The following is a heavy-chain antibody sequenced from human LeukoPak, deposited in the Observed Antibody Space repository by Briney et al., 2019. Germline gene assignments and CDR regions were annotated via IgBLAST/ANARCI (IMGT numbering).Heavy chain of an antibody. D-gene: IGHD6-19*01. V-gene: IGHV3-11*01. J-gene: IGHJ4*02. Sequence: GGSLRLSCAASGFTFSDYFMTWIRQAPGKGLEWVSYISSFGTTIYYADSVKGRFTISRDNSKNTVYLQMNSLRAEDTAVYYCAKVSSGWYVDYFNYWGQGTLVTVSS. CDR1: GFTFSDYF. CDR3: AKVSSGWYVDYFNY. CDR2: ISSFGTTI.